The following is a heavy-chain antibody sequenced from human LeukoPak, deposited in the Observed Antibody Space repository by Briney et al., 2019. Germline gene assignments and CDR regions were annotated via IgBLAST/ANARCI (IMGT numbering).Heavy chain of an antibody. Sequence: PGGSLRLSCAASGFTFNNYAMSWVRQAPGKGLEWVSAISGSGGSTYYADSVKGRFTISRDISKNTLYLQMNSLRAEDTAVYYCASESGSYLGAFDIWGQGTMVTVSS. CDR2: ISGSGGST. J-gene: IGHJ3*02. D-gene: IGHD1-26*01. V-gene: IGHV3-23*01. CDR1: GFTFNNYA. CDR3: ASESGSYLGAFDI.